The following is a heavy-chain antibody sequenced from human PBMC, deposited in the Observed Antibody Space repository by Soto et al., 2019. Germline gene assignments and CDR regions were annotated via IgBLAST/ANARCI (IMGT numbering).Heavy chain of an antibody. Sequence: QLQLQESSPGLVKPSETLSLTCSVSGGSISNSLNYWGWIRQPPGKGLKWIGTIYYTGNIYYNPSLESRVTISIDTSRNQFSLRLSSVTAADTAVYYCARQGRCSISSCYDVGSPYNYFNPWGQGTLVTVST. J-gene: IGHJ5*02. CDR1: GGSISNSLNY. CDR2: IYYTGNI. CDR3: ARQGRCSISSCYDVGSPYNYFNP. D-gene: IGHD2-2*01. V-gene: IGHV4-39*01.